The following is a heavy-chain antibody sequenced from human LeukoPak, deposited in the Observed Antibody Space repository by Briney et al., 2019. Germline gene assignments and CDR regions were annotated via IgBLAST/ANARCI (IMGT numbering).Heavy chain of an antibody. V-gene: IGHV1-8*01. D-gene: IGHD2-15*01. CDR2: MNPNSGNT. J-gene: IGHJ4*02. Sequence: ASVKVSCKASGYTFTSYDNNWVRQATGQGLEWMEWMNPNSGNTGYAQKFQGRVTMTRNTSISTAYMELSSLRSEDTAVYYCARVYCSGGSCFGYWGQGTLVTVSS. CDR1: GYTFTSYD. CDR3: ARVYCSGGSCFGY.